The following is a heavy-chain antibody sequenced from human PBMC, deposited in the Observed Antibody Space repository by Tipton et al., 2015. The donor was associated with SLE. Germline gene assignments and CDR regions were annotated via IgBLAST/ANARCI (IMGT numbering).Heavy chain of an antibody. CDR1: GGSVTSADYN. V-gene: IGHV4-61*02. Sequence: TLSLTCTVSGGSVTSADYNWNWIRQPAGKGLEWIGRIHSIGGTDYNASLKSRLTISMDTSKNQLSLKLTSVTAADTAVYYCARETYYYDRNDYQGLDYWGQGTLVTVSS. CDR2: IHSIGGT. J-gene: IGHJ4*02. D-gene: IGHD3-22*01. CDR3: ARETYYYDRNDYQGLDY.